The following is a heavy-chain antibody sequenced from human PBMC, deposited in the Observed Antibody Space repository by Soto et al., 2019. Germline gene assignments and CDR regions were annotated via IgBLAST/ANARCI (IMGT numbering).Heavy chain of an antibody. V-gene: IGHV4-39*01. D-gene: IGHD3-3*01. Sequence: SETLSLTCTVSGASISSISYYWGWLRQAPGKGLDWIGSIYYSGSTYYNPSLKRRVTISIDTSKNQFFLNLRSVTAADTAVYYCARHLPLGVVRSSWFNPWGQGSLVT. J-gene: IGHJ5*02. CDR3: ARHLPLGVVRSSWFNP. CDR2: IYYSGST. CDR1: GASISSISYY.